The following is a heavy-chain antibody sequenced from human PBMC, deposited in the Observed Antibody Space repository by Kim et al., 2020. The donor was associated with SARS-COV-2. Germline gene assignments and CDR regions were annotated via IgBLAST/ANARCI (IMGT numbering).Heavy chain of an antibody. Sequence: GGSLRLSCAASGFTFSSYSMNWVRQAPGKGLEWVSSISSSSSYIYYADSVKGRFTISRDNAKNSLYLQMNSLRAEDTAVYYCAREQYGSGSLFPENYYGMDVWGQGTTVTVSS. CDR2: ISSSSSYI. CDR1: GFTFSSYS. J-gene: IGHJ6*02. D-gene: IGHD3-10*01. CDR3: AREQYGSGSLFPENYYGMDV. V-gene: IGHV3-21*01.